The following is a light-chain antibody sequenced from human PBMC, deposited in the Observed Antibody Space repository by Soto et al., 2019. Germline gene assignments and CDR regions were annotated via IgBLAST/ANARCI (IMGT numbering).Light chain of an antibody. Sequence: DIQMTQSPSSLSASVGDRVTITCQASQDISNYLNWYQQKPGKAPKLLIYDASNLETGVASRFSGSGFGTDFTFTISSLQPEDIATYYCQQYDNLLSFTFGPGTKVDIK. CDR1: QDISNY. V-gene: IGKV1-33*01. CDR2: DAS. J-gene: IGKJ3*01. CDR3: QQYDNLLSFT.